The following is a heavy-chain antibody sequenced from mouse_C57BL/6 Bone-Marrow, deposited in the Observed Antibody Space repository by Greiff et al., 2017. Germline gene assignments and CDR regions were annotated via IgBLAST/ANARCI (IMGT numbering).Heavy chain of an antibody. CDR2: INPSTGGT. D-gene: IGHD3-2*02. Sequence: VQLQQSGPELVKPGASVKISCKASGYSFTGYYMNWVKQSPEKSLEWIGEINPSTGGTTYNQKFKAKATLTVDKSSSTAYMQLKSLTSEDSAVYYCARWGSSGYYFDYWGQGTTLTVSS. CDR3: ARWGSSGYYFDY. CDR1: GYSFTGYY. J-gene: IGHJ2*01. V-gene: IGHV1-42*01.